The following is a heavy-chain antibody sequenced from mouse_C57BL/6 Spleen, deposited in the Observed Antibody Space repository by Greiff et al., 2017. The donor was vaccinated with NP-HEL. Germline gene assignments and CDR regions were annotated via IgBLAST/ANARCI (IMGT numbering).Heavy chain of an antibody. J-gene: IGHJ4*01. V-gene: IGHV7-3*01. Sequence: EVKLVESGGGLVQPGGSLSLSCAASGFTFTDYYMSWVRQPPGKALEWLGFIRNKANGYTTEYSSSVKGRFTISRDNSQSILYLQMNALRAEDSATYYCARSTMVTYYAMDYWGQGTSVTVSS. CDR2: IRNKANGYTT. CDR3: ARSTMVTYYAMDY. D-gene: IGHD2-2*01. CDR1: GFTFTDYY.